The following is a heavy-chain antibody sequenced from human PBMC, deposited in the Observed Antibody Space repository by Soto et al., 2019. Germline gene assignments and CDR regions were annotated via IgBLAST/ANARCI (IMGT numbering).Heavy chain of an antibody. Sequence: GGSLRLSCAASGFTFSSYAMHWVRQAPGKGLEWVAVISYDGSNKYYADSVKGRFTISRDNSKNTLYLQMNSLRAEDTAVYYCARETYYDFWSGPYYGMDVWAQGTTVTGSS. CDR1: GFTFSSYA. D-gene: IGHD3-3*01. J-gene: IGHJ6*02. CDR3: ARETYYDFWSGPYYGMDV. V-gene: IGHV3-30-3*01. CDR2: ISYDGSNK.